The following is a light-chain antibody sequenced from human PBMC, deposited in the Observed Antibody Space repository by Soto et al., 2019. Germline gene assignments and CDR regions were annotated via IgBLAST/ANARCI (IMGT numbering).Light chain of an antibody. Sequence: QSVLTQPASVSGSPGQSITISCTGTSSDIGHYDYVSWYQQHPGKAPRLMIYHVTYRPSGVSNRYSGSKSGNSAYLTISGLQADDEADYYCCSLTSGHTYVFVSGTKLTVL. J-gene: IGLJ1*01. CDR1: SSDIGHYDY. CDR2: HVT. CDR3: CSLTSGHTYV. V-gene: IGLV2-14*03.